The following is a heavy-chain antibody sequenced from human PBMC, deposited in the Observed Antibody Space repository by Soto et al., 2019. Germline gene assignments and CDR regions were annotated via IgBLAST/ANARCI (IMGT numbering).Heavy chain of an antibody. CDR1: GVSMSNYNW. Sequence: SATLSLTCTASGVSMSNYNWWSWVRPPPGKGLEWIGEIYHSGSTNYNPSFKSRVTISVDKSKDQFSLNLTSVTAADTAIYYCAKPTLRRLRFVETHWGQGTLVTVSS. CDR3: AKPTLRRLRFVETH. J-gene: IGHJ4*02. V-gene: IGHV4-4*02. D-gene: IGHD3-3*01. CDR2: IYHSGST.